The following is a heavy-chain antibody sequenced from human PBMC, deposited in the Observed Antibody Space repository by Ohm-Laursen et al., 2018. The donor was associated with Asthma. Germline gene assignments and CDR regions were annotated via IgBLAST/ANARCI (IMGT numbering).Heavy chain of an antibody. CDR3: ARCGDIAAAGTGFDY. Sequence: SLRLSCAASGFTFNTYWMSWVRQAPGKGLEWVSTISGSAGSTYYADSVKGRFTNSRDNSKNTLYLQMNSLRAEDTAVYYCARCGDIAAAGTGFDYWGQGTLVTVSS. J-gene: IGHJ4*02. CDR1: GFTFNTYW. V-gene: IGHV3-23*01. D-gene: IGHD6-13*01. CDR2: ISGSAGST.